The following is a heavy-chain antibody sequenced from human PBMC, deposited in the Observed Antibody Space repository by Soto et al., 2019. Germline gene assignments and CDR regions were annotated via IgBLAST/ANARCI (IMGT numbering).Heavy chain of an antibody. CDR1: GFTFSSNA. Sequence: EVQLLESGGGSVQPGGSLRLFCSASGFTFSSNAMHWVRQAPGKGLEWVSGTTGSGDKTYYGDSVKGRFTISRDNSKNTLYLQMNSLRADDTAVYYCATRDCGGGTCYFDYWGQGTLVTVSS. V-gene: IGHV3-23*01. D-gene: IGHD2-15*01. CDR3: ATRDCGGGTCYFDY. J-gene: IGHJ4*02. CDR2: TTGSGDKT.